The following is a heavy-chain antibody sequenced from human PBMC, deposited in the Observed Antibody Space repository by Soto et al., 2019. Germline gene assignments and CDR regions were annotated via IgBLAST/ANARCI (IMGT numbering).Heavy chain of an antibody. V-gene: IGHV4-30-4*01. CDR3: ARRVTGGGERFDP. CDR1: ATSVSSGDYY. D-gene: IGHD7-27*01. Sequence: QVQLQVSGPGLVEPSQTLSLTCTVSATSVSSGDYYWTWIRQPPGKDLEWIGYIYSSGNTNYNPSLRSRVTMSKDTSKNQLSRNMSSVTAADTAVYYCARRVTGGGERFDPWGQGTMGTVSS. CDR2: IYSSGNT. J-gene: IGHJ5*02.